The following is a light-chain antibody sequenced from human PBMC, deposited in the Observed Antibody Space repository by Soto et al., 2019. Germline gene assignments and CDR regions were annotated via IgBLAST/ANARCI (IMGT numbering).Light chain of an antibody. Sequence: EIVMTQSPATLSMSPGERATLSCRASQSVSNNLAWYQQKPGQAPRLLIYGASTRATGIPARFSGSGSGTDFTLTISSLQSEDFAVYYCQQYNNWPPWTFGQGTKVDIK. CDR1: QSVSNN. V-gene: IGKV3-15*01. CDR3: QQYNNWPPWT. CDR2: GAS. J-gene: IGKJ1*01.